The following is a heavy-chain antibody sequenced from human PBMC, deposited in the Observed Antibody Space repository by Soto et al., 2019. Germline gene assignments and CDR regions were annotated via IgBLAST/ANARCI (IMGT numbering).Heavy chain of an antibody. CDR3: ARGTSAMVGATRGWFDP. J-gene: IGHJ5*02. D-gene: IGHD1-26*01. V-gene: IGHV4-4*02. CDR1: GGSISSSNW. CDR2: IYHSGST. Sequence: SETLSLTCAVSGGSISSSNWWSWVRQPPGKGLEWIGEIYHSGSTNYNPSLKSRVTISVDKSKNQFSLKLSSVTAADTAVYYCARGTSAMVGATRGWFDPWGQGTLVTVSS.